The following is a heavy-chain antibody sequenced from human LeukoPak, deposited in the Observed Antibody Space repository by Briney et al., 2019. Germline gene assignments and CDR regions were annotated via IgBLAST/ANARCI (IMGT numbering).Heavy chain of an antibody. CDR3: TNGDCRGGRCSSGAY. J-gene: IGHJ4*02. CDR1: GFTFRSYG. V-gene: IGHV3-30*02. Sequence: GGSLTLSCAASGFTFRSYGMHWVRQAPGKGLEWVAYTRDDGSKNWYGDSVKGRFTISRDNPKNTLYLQMKSLRGEDTAVYYCTNGDCRGGRCSSGAYWGQGTLATVSS. CDR2: TRDDGSKN. D-gene: IGHD2-15*01.